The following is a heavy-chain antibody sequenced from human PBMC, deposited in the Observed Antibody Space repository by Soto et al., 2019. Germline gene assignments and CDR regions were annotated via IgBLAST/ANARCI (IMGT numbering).Heavy chain of an antibody. V-gene: IGHV3-7*01. D-gene: IGHD2-2*01. CDR1: GFTFSNHW. CDR3: ARDSAYCRSTRCYLSYCYYMDV. Sequence: EVQVVESGGGLVQPGGSLRLSCAASGFTFSNHWMTWVRQAPGKGLEWVANIKQDGSEKYYVDSVKGRFTLSRDNAKNSLYLQMNSLRAEDTAVYYCARDSAYCRSTRCYLSYCYYMDVWGKGTTVTVSS. CDR2: IKQDGSEK. J-gene: IGHJ6*03.